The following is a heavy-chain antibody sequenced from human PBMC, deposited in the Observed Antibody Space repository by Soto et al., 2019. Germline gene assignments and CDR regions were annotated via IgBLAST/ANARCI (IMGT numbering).Heavy chain of an antibody. Sequence: LSLTFTVSGYSIATGGHYYNWIRQVPGKGLEWIGYVYYSGATHYTPSLRARATISRDTSKNQFSLRLISVTAADTALYYCARDKDLQPTVWGFWGQGIQVTVSS. CDR1: GYSIATGGHY. CDR2: VYYSGAT. V-gene: IGHV4-31*02. J-gene: IGHJ4*02. D-gene: IGHD3-16*01. CDR3: ARDKDLQPTVWGF.